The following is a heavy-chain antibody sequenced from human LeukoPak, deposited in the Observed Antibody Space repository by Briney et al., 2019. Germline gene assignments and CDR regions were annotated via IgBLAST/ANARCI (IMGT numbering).Heavy chain of an antibody. J-gene: IGHJ4*02. CDR3: ARDPIVGATDYYFDY. Sequence: PGGSLRLSCAASGFTFSSYGMHWVRQAPGKGLEWVAVISYGGSNKYYADSVKGRFTISRDNSKNTLYLQMSSLRAEDTAVYYCARDPIVGATDYYFDYWGQGTLVTVSS. CDR1: GFTFSSYG. CDR2: ISYGGSNK. V-gene: IGHV3-30*03. D-gene: IGHD1-26*01.